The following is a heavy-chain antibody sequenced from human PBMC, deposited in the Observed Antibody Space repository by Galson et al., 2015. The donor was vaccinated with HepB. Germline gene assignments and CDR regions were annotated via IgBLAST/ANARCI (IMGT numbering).Heavy chain of an antibody. V-gene: IGHV3-73*01. D-gene: IGHD2-2*01. CDR2: IGSKANNYAT. Sequence: SLRLSCAGSGFTFSGSAMHWVRQTSGKGLEWIGRIGSKANNYATAYKASVKGRFTISRDDSKNAAYLQMNSLRTEDTAVYYCTRLGDPSGYSSSWGQGTLVTVSS. J-gene: IGHJ4*02. CDR3: TRLGDPSGYSSS. CDR1: GFTFSGSA.